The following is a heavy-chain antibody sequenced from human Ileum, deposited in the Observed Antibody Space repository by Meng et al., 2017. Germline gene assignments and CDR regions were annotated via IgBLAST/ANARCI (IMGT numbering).Heavy chain of an antibody. CDR3: ARGGSSAWY. CDR1: GFTFSSYW. Sequence: VQWLESGVGLVQPGGSLRRSCTVSGFTFSSYWMHWVRQAPGKGLVWVSRMNSDGTTTDYADSVKGRFTISRDNAKNTLYLQMNSLRAEDTAVYYCARGGSSAWYWGQGALVTVSS. D-gene: IGHD6-19*01. V-gene: IGHV3-74*01. CDR2: MNSDGTTT. J-gene: IGHJ4*02.